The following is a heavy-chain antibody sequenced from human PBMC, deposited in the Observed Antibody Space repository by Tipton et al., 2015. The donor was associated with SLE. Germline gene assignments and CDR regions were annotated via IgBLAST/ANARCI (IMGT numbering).Heavy chain of an antibody. D-gene: IGHD6-13*01. CDR2: ISGSGGST. V-gene: IGHV3-23*01. CDR3: AKDMAAAGTDYYYYGMDV. Sequence: GSLRLSCAASGFTFSSYAMSWVRQAPGKGLEWVSAISGSGGSTYYADSVKGRFTISRDNSKNTLYLQMNSLRAEDTALYYCAKDMAAAGTDYYYYGMDVWGQGTTVTVSS. J-gene: IGHJ6*02. CDR1: GFTFSSYA.